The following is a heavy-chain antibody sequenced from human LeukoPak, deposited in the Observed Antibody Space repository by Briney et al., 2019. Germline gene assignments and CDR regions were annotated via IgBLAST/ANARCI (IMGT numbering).Heavy chain of an antibody. CDR1: GYTFTSYG. CDR2: ISAYNGNT. CDR3: ANSGPWRLRPGIAAAGTHYFDY. J-gene: IGHJ4*02. V-gene: IGHV1-18*01. Sequence: ASMKVSCKASGYTFTSYGISWVRQAPGQGLEWMGWISAYNGNTNYAQKLQGRVTMTTDTSTSTAYMELRSLRSDDTAVYYCANSGPWRLRPGIAAAGTHYFDYWGQGTLVTVSS. D-gene: IGHD6-13*01.